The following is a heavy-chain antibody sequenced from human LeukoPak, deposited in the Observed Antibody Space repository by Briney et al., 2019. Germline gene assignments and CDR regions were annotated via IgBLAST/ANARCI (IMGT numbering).Heavy chain of an antibody. Sequence: GGSLRLSCAASGFTVSSNYMSWVRQAPGKGLEWVSVIYSGGSTYYADSVKGRFTISRDNSKNTLYLQMNSLRAEDTAVYYCAKDLYCSSTSCRDYWGQGTLVTVSS. CDR1: GFTVSSNY. J-gene: IGHJ4*02. V-gene: IGHV3-53*01. CDR3: AKDLYCSSTSCRDY. CDR2: IYSGGST. D-gene: IGHD2-2*01.